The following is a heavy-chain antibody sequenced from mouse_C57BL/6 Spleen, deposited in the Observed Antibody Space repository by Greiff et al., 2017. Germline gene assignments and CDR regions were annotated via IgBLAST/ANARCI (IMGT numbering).Heavy chain of an antibody. Sequence: EVQVVESGGGLVKPGGSLKLSCAASGFTFSSYAMSWVRQTPEKRLEWVATIIDGGSYTYYPDNVKGRFTISRDNAKNNLYLQMSHLKSEDTAMYYCAREEGFAYWGQGTLVTVSA. J-gene: IGHJ3*01. CDR3: AREEGFAY. CDR2: IIDGGSYT. V-gene: IGHV5-4*01. CDR1: GFTFSSYA.